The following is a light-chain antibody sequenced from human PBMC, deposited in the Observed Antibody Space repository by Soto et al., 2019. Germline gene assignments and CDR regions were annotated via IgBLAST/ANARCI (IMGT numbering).Light chain of an antibody. CDR1: NIGSKS. CDR3: QVWDSSSDHRV. J-gene: IGLJ3*02. Sequence: VLTQPPSVSVAPGQTARLTCGGTNIGSKSVHWYQQKPGQAPVLVVYDDSDRPSGIPERFSGSNSGNTATLTISRVEDGDEADYYCQVWDSSSDHRVFGGGTKLTVL. CDR2: DDS. V-gene: IGLV3-21*02.